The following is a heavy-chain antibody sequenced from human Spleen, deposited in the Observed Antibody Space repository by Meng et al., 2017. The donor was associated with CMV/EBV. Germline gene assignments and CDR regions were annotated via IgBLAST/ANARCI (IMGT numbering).Heavy chain of an antibody. CDR2: IDHSGTI. J-gene: IGHJ6*02. Sequence: SETLSLTCAVYGGSFSGHYWSWIRQFPGKGLEWIGEIDHSGTINYNPSLESRVTISVDTSKNQFSLKLSSVTAADTAVYYCARLRFLEWLSSYYYYYGMDVWGLGTTVTVSS. V-gene: IGHV4-34*01. CDR3: ARLRFLEWLSSYYYYYGMDV. CDR1: GGSFSGHY. D-gene: IGHD3-3*01.